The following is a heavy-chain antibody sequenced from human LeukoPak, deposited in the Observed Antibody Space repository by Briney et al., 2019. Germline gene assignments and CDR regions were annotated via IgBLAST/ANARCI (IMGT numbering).Heavy chain of an antibody. D-gene: IGHD3-10*01. CDR2: IKPSGSTI. CDR3: AAYPILRGELY. J-gene: IGHJ4*02. Sequence: GASVKVSCKASGYTFTSDYIHWVRQAPGQGLEWMGVIKPSGSTIGYAQKFQERVTITRDMSTSTAYMELSSLRSEDTAVYYCAAYPILRGELYWGQGTLVTVSS. CDR1: GYTFTSDY. V-gene: IGHV1-46*01.